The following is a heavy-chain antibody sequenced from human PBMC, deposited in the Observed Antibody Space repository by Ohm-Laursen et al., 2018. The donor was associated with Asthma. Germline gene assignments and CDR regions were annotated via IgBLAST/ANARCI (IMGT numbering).Heavy chain of an antibody. CDR1: GFTFSSYA. Sequence: SLRLSCAAPGFTFSSYAMSWVRQAPGKGLEWVSAISGSGGSTYYADSVKGRFTISRDNSKNTLYLQMNSLRAEDTAVYYCVKRPGATHPFDYWGQGTLVTVSS. V-gene: IGHV3-23*01. J-gene: IGHJ4*02. D-gene: IGHD1-26*01. CDR3: VKRPGATHPFDY. CDR2: ISGSGGST.